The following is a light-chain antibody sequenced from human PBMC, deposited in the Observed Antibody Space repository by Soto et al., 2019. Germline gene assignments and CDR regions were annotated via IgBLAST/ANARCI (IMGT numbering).Light chain of an antibody. Sequence: EIKMGQSPSAVSASKGDRVTITCRAGQGISSYLAWYQQKPGEAPKLLIYAASSLQSGVPSRFSGSGSGADFTLTISSLQPEDFGIYYCQQSYVLVRTFGGGSNVDIK. V-gene: IGKV1-12*01. CDR3: QQSYVLVRT. CDR2: AAS. J-gene: IGKJ3*01. CDR1: QGISSY.